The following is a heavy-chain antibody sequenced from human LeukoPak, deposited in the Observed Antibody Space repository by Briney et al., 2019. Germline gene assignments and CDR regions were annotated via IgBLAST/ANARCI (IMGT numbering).Heavy chain of an antibody. Sequence: PSETLSLTCAVYGGSFSGYYWSWIRQPPGKGLEWIGEINHSGSTNYNPSLKSRVTISVDTSKNQFSLKLSSVTAADTAVYYCARDKVRGPKAYFDYWGQGTLVTVSS. D-gene: IGHD3-10*01. CDR3: ARDKVRGPKAYFDY. V-gene: IGHV4-34*01. CDR2: INHSGST. CDR1: GGSFSGYY. J-gene: IGHJ4*02.